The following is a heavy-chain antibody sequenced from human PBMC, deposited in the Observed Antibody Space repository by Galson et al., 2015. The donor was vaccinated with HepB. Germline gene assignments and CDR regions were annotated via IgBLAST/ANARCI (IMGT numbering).Heavy chain of an antibody. CDR2: IIPSLGIA. CDR1: GDTFSNFL. CDR3: VKEGGGVSNSAFDF. Sequence: SVKVSCKASGDTFSNFLLNWVRQAPGQGLEWMGRIIPSLGIANYAQKFQGRVTVTADRSTSTAYMDLSSLRSEDTAVYYCVKEGGGVSNSAFDFWGQGTLVTVSS. J-gene: IGHJ4*02. D-gene: IGHD2-21*02. V-gene: IGHV1-69*04.